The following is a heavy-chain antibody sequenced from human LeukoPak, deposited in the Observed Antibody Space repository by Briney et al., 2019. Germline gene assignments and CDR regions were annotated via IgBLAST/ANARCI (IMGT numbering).Heavy chain of an antibody. Sequence: GESLKISCQGSGHSFTTNWIAWVRQMPGKGLEWMGTIYPGDSDTRYSPSFRGQVTISADRSISTTYLQWSSLKASDTAMYYCARHYASGTYYNPLGYWGQGTLATVSS. CDR2: IYPGDSDT. D-gene: IGHD3-10*01. V-gene: IGHV5-51*01. CDR3: ARHYASGTYYNPLGY. J-gene: IGHJ4*02. CDR1: GHSFTTNW.